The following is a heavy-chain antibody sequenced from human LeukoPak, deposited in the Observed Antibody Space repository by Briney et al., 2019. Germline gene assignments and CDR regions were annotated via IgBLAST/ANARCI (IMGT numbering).Heavy chain of an antibody. CDR1: GFTFTSSA. Sequence: SVKVSCKASGFTFTSSAMQWVRQARGQGLEWIGWIVVGSGNTNYAQKFQERVTITRDMSTSRAYMEMSSLRYEDTAVYYCAAVQVGANCYFDYWGQGTLVTVSS. CDR2: IVVGSGNT. J-gene: IGHJ4*02. V-gene: IGHV1-58*02. CDR3: AAVQVGANCYFDY. D-gene: IGHD1-26*01.